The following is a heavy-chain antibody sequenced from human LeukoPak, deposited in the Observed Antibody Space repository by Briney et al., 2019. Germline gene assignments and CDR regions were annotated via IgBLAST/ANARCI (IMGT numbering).Heavy chain of an antibody. D-gene: IGHD3-3*01. CDR1: GFTFDDYA. V-gene: IGHV3-9*03. CDR2: ISWNSGSI. CDR3: AKGDFFDY. J-gene: IGHJ4*02. Sequence: GRSLRLSCAASGFTFDDYAMHWVRHAPGKGLEWVSGISWNSGSIGYADSVKGRFTISRDNAKNSLYLQMNSLRAEDMALYYCAKGDFFDYWGQGTLVTVSS.